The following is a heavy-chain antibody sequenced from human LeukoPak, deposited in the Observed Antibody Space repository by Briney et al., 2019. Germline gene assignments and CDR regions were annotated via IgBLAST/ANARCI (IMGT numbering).Heavy chain of an antibody. CDR3: ARGRDYYGSGDNWFDP. J-gene: IGHJ5*02. CDR1: GFTFSSYW. D-gene: IGHD3-10*01. CDR2: INSDGSST. V-gene: IGHV3-74*01. Sequence: GGSLRLSCAASGFTFSSYWMHWVRQAPGKGLVWVSRINSDGSSTSYADSVKGRFTISRDNAKNTLYLQMNSLRAEDTAVCYCARGRDYYGSGDNWFDPWGQGTLVTVSS.